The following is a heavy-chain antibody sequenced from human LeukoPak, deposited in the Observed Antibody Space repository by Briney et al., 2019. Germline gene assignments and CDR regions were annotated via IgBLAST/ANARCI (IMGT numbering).Heavy chain of an antibody. CDR2: MNPKSGNT. Sequence: GASVKVSCKASGYTFINYDINWVRQAAGQGPEWMGWMNPKSGNTDYAQRFQGRVTMNRDISINTAYMELNSLISEDTAVYYCAKAPPPHCGGGRCYSWGFVEDWGQGTLVTVSS. J-gene: IGHJ4*02. V-gene: IGHV1-8*01. CDR1: GYTFINYD. D-gene: IGHD2-15*01. CDR3: AKAPPPHCGGGRCYSWGFVED.